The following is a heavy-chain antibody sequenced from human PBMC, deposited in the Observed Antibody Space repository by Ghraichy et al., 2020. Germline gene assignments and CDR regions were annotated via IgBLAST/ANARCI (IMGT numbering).Heavy chain of an antibody. CDR1: GFSFSTYS. Sequence: GGSLRLSCAASGFSFSTYSVNWLRQAPGKGLEWISYISSTGSVIYYADSVKGRFTISRDNAKNSLHLQMSSLTAGDMAVYYCATGGNDYVWGSYRDDYWGQGTLVTVSS. J-gene: IGHJ4*02. D-gene: IGHD3-16*02. CDR2: ISSTGSVI. CDR3: ATGGNDYVWGSYRDDY. V-gene: IGHV3-48*01.